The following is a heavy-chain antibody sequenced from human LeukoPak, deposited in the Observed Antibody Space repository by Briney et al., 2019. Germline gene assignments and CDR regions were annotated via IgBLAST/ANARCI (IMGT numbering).Heavy chain of an antibody. CDR1: GYTFTSYY. V-gene: IGHV1-46*01. D-gene: IGHD1-26*01. CDR3: ARDNSVGDNAWWFDP. CDR2: INPTGGST. Sequence: GASVKVSCKASGYTFTSYYMHWVRQAPGQGLEWMGLINPTGGSTGYAQKFQGRVTMTRDMSTSTDYMELSSLRSKDTAIYHCARDNSVGDNAWWFDPWGQGTLVTVSS. J-gene: IGHJ5*02.